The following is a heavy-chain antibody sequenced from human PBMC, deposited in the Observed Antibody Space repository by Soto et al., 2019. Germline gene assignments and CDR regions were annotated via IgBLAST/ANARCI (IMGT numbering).Heavy chain of an antibody. Sequence: QVQLVESGGGVVQPGRSLRLSCAASGFTFSSYGMHWVRQAPGKGLEWVAVIWYDGSNKYYADSVKGRFTISRDNSKNTLYLQMNSPRTEDTAVYYCARDLPLAINDSGDYEGGYFQHWGQGTLVTVSS. CDR1: GFTFSSYG. CDR3: ARDLPLAINDSGDYEGGYFQH. V-gene: IGHV3-33*01. J-gene: IGHJ1*01. CDR2: IWYDGSNK. D-gene: IGHD4-17*01.